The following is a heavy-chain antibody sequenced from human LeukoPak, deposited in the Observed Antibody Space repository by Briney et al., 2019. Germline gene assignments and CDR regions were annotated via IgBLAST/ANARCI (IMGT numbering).Heavy chain of an antibody. CDR2: IYYSGST. Sequence: SETLSLTCTVSGGSISSTNYYWGWIRQPPGKGLEWIGSIYYSGSTYYTPSLKSRVTISVDTSKNQFSLKLSSVTAADTAVYYCASYCSITSCHPRRAFDLWGQGSMVTVSS. V-gene: IGHV4-39*01. J-gene: IGHJ3*01. CDR3: ASYCSITSCHPRRAFDL. CDR1: GGSISSTNYY. D-gene: IGHD2-2*01.